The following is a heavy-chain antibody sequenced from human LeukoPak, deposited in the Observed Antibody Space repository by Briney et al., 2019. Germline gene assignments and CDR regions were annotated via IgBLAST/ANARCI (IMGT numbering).Heavy chain of an antibody. J-gene: IGHJ4*02. CDR1: GGSISSYY. CDR3: ARGGSSSRTFEY. CDR2: IYYSGST. Sequence: SETLSLTCTVSGGSISSYYWSWIRQPPGKGLEWVGYIYYSGSTNYNPSLKSRVTISVDTSKNQFSLKPSSVTAADTAVYYCARGGSSSRTFEYWGQGTLVTVSS. D-gene: IGHD6-13*01. V-gene: IGHV4-59*01.